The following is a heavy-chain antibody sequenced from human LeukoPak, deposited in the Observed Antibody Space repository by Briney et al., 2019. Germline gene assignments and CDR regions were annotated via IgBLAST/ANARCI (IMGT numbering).Heavy chain of an antibody. J-gene: IGHJ4*02. CDR3: ARDGRCGGDCHAS. CDR2: ISSRSSDI. V-gene: IGHV3-21*05. D-gene: IGHD2-21*02. CDR1: GFTFSTYS. Sequence: PGGSLRLSCAASGFTFSTYSMNWVRQAPGKGLEWVSYISSRSSDIYYADSVKGRFTISRDNAKNALYLQMNSLRVEDTAVYYCARDGRCGGDCHASWGQGTLVTVSS.